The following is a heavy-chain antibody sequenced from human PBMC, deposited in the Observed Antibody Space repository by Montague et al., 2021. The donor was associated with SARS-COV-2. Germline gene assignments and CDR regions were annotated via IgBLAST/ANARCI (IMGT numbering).Heavy chain of an antibody. CDR1: KFTFSRYA. Sequence: SLRLSFAASKFTFSRYALHLFRQAPGKGLEWVAVISYVGSNQYYSDSVKGRFTISRDNSKNTLYLQMSSLRAEDTAVYYCARPSYYDILTGNGGLEYWGQGTLVTVSS. D-gene: IGHD3-9*01. J-gene: IGHJ4*02. CDR2: ISYVGSNQ. V-gene: IGHV3-30*04. CDR3: ARPSYYDILTGNGGLEY.